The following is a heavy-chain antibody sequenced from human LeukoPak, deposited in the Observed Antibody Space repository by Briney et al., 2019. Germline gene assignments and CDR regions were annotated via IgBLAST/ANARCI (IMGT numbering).Heavy chain of an antibody. CDR3: ARTYYDFWSGQGFDP. Sequence: PSETLSLTCTVSGGSISSYYWSWIRQPPGKGLEWIGYIYYSGSTNYSPSLKSRVTISVDTSKNQFSLKLSSVTAADTAVYYCARTYYDFWSGQGFDPWGQGTLVTVSS. CDR2: IYYSGST. CDR1: GGSISSYY. J-gene: IGHJ5*02. V-gene: IGHV4-59*01. D-gene: IGHD3-3*01.